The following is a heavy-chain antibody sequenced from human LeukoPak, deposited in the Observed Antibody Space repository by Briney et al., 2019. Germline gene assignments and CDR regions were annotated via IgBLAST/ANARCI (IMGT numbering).Heavy chain of an antibody. CDR3: ASPQRTYCSGGSCHYFDY. J-gene: IGHJ4*02. V-gene: IGHV1-69*06. Sequence: GASVKVSCKASGGTFSSYAISWVRQAPGQGLEWMGGIIPIFCTANYAQKFQGRVTITADKSTSTAYMELSSLRSEDTAVYYCASPQRTYCSGGSCHYFDYWGQGTLVTVSS. D-gene: IGHD2-15*01. CDR1: GGTFSSYA. CDR2: IIPIFCTA.